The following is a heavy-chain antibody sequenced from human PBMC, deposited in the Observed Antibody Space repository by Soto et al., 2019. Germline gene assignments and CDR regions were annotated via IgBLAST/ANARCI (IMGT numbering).Heavy chain of an antibody. CDR1: GGTFSSYA. D-gene: IGHD3-3*02. CDR2: IIPIFGTA. J-gene: IGHJ6*02. V-gene: IGHV1-69*13. CDR3: ASIFYNYYYYGMDV. Sequence: SVKVSCKASGGTFSSYAISWVRQAPGQGLEWMGGIIPIFGTANYAQKFQGRVTITADESTSTAYMELSSLRSEDTAVYYCASIFYNYYYYGMDVWGQGSTVTDS.